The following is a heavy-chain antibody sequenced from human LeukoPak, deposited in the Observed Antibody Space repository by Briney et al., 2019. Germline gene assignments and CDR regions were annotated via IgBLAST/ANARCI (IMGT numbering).Heavy chain of an antibody. Sequence: GGSLRLSCAASGFTFSSFWMSWVRQAPEKGLEWVANIKPDGSEEEFADSLRGRFTISRDNAKKSLYLQMNSLTAGDTAVYYCARFGIPYGVDVWGQGTTVT. V-gene: IGHV3-7*04. CDR2: IKPDGSEE. CDR3: ARFGIPYGVDV. CDR1: GFTFSSFW. J-gene: IGHJ6*02. D-gene: IGHD3-16*01.